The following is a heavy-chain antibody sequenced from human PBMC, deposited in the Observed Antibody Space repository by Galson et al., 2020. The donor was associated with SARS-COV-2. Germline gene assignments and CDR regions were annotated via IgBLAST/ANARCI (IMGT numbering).Heavy chain of an antibody. CDR2: IWYDGSNK. V-gene: IGHV3-33*06. CDR1: GFTFSSYG. J-gene: IGHJ4*02. CDR3: AKEQLGNFDY. D-gene: IGHD7-27*01. Sequence: SLKISCAASGFTFSSYGMHWVRQAPGKGLEWVAVIWYDGSNKYYADSVKGRFTISRDNSKNTLYLQMNSLRAEDTAVYYCAKEQLGNFDYWGQGTLVTVSS.